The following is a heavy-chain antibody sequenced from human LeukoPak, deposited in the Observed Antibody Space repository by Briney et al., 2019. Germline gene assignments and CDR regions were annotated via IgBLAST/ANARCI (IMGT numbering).Heavy chain of an antibody. CDR2: IIPIFGTA. J-gene: IGHJ4*02. CDR1: GDTFSSYA. CDR3: ARSITIFGVVIPPFYY. V-gene: IGHV1-69*13. D-gene: IGHD3-3*01. Sequence: SVKVSCKAPGDTFSSYAISWVRQAPGQWLEWMGGIIPIFGTANYAQKFQGRVTITADESTSTAYMELSSLRSEDTAVYYCARSITIFGVVIPPFYYWGQGTLVTVSS.